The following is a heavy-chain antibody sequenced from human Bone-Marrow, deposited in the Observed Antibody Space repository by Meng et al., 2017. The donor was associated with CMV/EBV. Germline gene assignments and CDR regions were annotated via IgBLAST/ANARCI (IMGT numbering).Heavy chain of an antibody. D-gene: IGHD3-16*02. V-gene: IGHV5-51*01. CDR2: IYPGDSDT. CDR3: ARLDGNYVWGSYRYPYYFDY. J-gene: IGHJ4*02. CDR1: GYSFTSYW. Sequence: GGSLRLSCKGSGYSFTSYWIGWVRQMPGKGLEWMGIIYPGDSDTRYSPSFQGQVTISADKSISTAYLQWSSLKASDTAMYYCARLDGNYVWGSYRYPYYFDYWGQGTLVTVYS.